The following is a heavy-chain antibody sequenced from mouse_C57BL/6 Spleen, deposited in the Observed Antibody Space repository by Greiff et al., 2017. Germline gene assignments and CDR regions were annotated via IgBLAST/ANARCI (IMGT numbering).Heavy chain of an antibody. CDR1: GYTFTTYP. D-gene: IGHD2-3*01. CDR2: FHPYNDDT. V-gene: IGHV1-47*01. CDR3: ARGSYDGNYLNFDY. Sequence: LVESGAELVKPGASVKMSCKASGYTFTTYPIEWMKQNHGKSLEWIGNFHPYNDDTKYNEKFKGKATLTVEKSSSTVYLELSRLTSDDSAVYYCARGSYDGNYLNFDYWGQGTTLTVSS. J-gene: IGHJ2*01.